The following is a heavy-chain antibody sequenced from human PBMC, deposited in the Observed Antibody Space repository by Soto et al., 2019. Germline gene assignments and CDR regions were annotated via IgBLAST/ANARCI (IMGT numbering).Heavy chain of an antibody. CDR1: GYTFTSYG. CDR2: ISAYNGNT. CDR3: ARDRDIVVVPAAISKYYYGMDV. J-gene: IGHJ6*02. V-gene: IGHV1-18*04. Sequence: APVKVSCKASGYTFTSYGISWVRQAPGQGLEWMGWISAYNGNTNYTQKLQGRVTMTTATSTSTSYMELRTLRSDDTAVYYCARDRDIVVVPAAISKYYYGMDVLGQGTTVTVSS. D-gene: IGHD2-2*02.